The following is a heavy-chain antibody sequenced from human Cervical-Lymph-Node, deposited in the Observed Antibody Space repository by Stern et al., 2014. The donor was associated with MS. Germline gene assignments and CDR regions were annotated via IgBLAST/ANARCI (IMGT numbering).Heavy chain of an antibody. J-gene: IGHJ4*02. V-gene: IGHV4-59*01. CDR3: ARDGGGSVDY. CDR1: GGSISSYY. CDR2: IYYSGST. Sequence: QLQLQESGPGLVKPSETLSLTCTVSGGSISSYYWSWIRQPPGKGLEWIGYIYYSGSTNYNPSLKSRVTISVDTSKNQFSLKLSSVTAADTAVYYCARDGGGSVDYWGQGTLVTVSS. D-gene: IGHD3-16*01.